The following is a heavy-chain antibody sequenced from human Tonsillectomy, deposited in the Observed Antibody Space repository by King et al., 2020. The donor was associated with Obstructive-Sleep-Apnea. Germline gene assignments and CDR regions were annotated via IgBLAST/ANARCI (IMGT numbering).Heavy chain of an antibody. J-gene: IGHJ4*02. CDR3: TRDIGYYDTSGYLGFY. D-gene: IGHD3-22*01. Sequence: VQLVESGGGLVQPGRSLRLSCTASGFTFGDYAMSWFRQAPGKGLEWVGFIRRKVYGGTTEYAESVKGRFTISRDVSKSIAYLQMTSLKTEDTAVYYCTRDIGYYDTSGYLGFYWGQGTLVTVSS. CDR2: IRRKVYGGTT. CDR1: GFTFGDYA. V-gene: IGHV3-49*03.